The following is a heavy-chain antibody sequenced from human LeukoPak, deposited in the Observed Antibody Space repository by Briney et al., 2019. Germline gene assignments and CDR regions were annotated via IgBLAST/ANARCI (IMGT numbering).Heavy chain of an antibody. CDR2: INHSGST. CDR1: GGSFSGYY. Sequence: SETLSLTCAVYGGSFSGYYWSWIRQPPGKGLEWIGEINHSGSTNYNPSLKSRVTISVDTSKNQFSLKLSSVTAADTAVYYCAGGLYSSSFPVGYWGQGTLVTVSS. CDR3: AGGLYSSSFPVGY. J-gene: IGHJ4*02. D-gene: IGHD6-6*01. V-gene: IGHV4-34*01.